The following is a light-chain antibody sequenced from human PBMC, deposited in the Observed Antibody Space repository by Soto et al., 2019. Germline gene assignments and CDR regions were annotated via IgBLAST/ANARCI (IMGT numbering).Light chain of an antibody. J-gene: IGLJ2*01. CDR1: SSDIGRYNL. V-gene: IGLV2-23*01. Sequence: QSVLTQPASVSGSPGQSITISCTGTSSDIGRYNLVSWYQQHPSKAPELIIYEDIERPSGVSDRFSGSKSGNTASLTISGLQTEDEADYYCCSYAGGASVVFGGGTKLTVL. CDR2: EDI. CDR3: CSYAGGASVV.